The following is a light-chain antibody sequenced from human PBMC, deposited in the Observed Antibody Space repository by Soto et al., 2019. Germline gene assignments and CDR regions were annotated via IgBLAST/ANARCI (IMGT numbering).Light chain of an antibody. J-gene: IGKJ2*03. V-gene: IGKV3-11*01. Sequence: EIVLTQSPATLSLSPGERATLSFRASQSLSSYLAWYQQKPGQAPRHLIYDASNRATGIPARFSGSGSGTDFTLTISSLEPEDDAVYFSQQRSTWTYSFGQGNELEIK. CDR1: QSLSSY. CDR3: QQRSTWTYS. CDR2: DAS.